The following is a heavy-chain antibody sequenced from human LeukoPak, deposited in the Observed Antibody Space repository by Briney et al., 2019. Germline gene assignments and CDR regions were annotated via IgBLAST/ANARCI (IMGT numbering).Heavy chain of an antibody. D-gene: IGHD6-19*01. J-gene: IGHJ6*03. V-gene: IGHV1-69*13. CDR2: IIPIFGTA. Sequence: GASVKVSCKASGGTFSSYAISWVRQAPGQGLEWMGGIIPIFGTANYAQKFQGRVTITADESTSTAYMELSSLRSEDTAVYYCARLVSSGWPDYYYYMDVWGKGTTVTISS. CDR1: GGTFSSYA. CDR3: ARLVSSGWPDYYYYMDV.